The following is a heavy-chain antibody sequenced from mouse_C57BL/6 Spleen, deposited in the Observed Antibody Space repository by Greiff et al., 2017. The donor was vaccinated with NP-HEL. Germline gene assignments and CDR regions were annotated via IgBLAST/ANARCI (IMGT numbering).Heavy chain of an antibody. V-gene: IGHV2-2*01. J-gene: IGHJ4*01. CDR2: IWSGGST. Sequence: VKLVESGPGLVQPSQSLSITCTVSGFSLTSYGVHWVRQSPGKGLEWLGVIWSGGSTDYNAAFISRLSISKDNSKSQVFFKMNSLQADDTAIYYCAKTGTDYYAMDYWGQGTSVTVSS. D-gene: IGHD4-1*01. CDR3: AKTGTDYYAMDY. CDR1: GFSLTSYG.